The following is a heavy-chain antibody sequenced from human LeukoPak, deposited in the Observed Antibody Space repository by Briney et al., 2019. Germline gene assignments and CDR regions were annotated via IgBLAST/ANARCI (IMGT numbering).Heavy chain of an antibody. CDR2: IYYSGST. V-gene: IGHV4-59*08. D-gene: IGHD4-17*01. CDR1: GGSISSYY. Sequence: ASETLSLTCTVSGGSISSYYWSWIRQPPGKGLEWIGYIYYSGSTNYNPSLKSRVTISVDTSKNQFSLKLSSVTAADTAVYYCARDYGDYHLYFFDYWGQGTLVTVSS. CDR3: ARDYGDYHLYFFDY. J-gene: IGHJ4*02.